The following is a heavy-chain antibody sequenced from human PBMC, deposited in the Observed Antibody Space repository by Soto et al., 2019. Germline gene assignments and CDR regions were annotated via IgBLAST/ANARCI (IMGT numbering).Heavy chain of an antibody. CDR1: GFTFSSYA. Sequence: PGGSLRLSCAASGFTFSSYAMSWVRQAPGKRLEWVSAISGSGGSTYYADSVKGRFTISRDNSKNTLYLQMNSLRAEDTAVYYCAKVGGRVPILRKIDAFDFWGQGTMVTGSS. CDR3: AKVGGRVPILRKIDAFDF. D-gene: IGHD3-16*01. CDR2: ISGSGGST. V-gene: IGHV3-23*01. J-gene: IGHJ3*01.